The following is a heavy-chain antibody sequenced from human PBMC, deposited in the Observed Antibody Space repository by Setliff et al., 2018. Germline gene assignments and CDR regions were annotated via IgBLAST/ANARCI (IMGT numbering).Heavy chain of an antibody. J-gene: IGHJ4*02. CDR2: IKRDGSIT. CDR3: TYDHFDS. Sequence: GSLRLSCAASGFTISKYWMHWVRQIPGKGLAWVSRIKRDGSITNYADSVKGRFTISRDNARNTLYLQMNSLRAEDTAIYYCTYDHFDSWGQGTLVTVSS. V-gene: IGHV3-74*01. CDR1: GFTISKYW. D-gene: IGHD5-12*01.